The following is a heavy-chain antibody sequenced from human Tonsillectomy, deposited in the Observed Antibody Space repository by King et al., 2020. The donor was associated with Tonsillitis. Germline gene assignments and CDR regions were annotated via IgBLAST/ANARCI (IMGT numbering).Heavy chain of an antibody. D-gene: IGHD3-22*01. J-gene: IGHJ4*02. V-gene: IGHV3-53*01. CDR1: GFTVSSNY. Sequence: VQLVESGGGLIQPGGSLRLSCAASGFTVSSNYMSWVRQAPGKGLEWVSVIYSGGSTHYADSVKGRFTISRDNSKNTLYLQMNSLRAEDTAVYYCARAYYDSSGYYSDYWGQGTLVTVSS. CDR2: IYSGGST. CDR3: ARAYYDSSGYYSDY.